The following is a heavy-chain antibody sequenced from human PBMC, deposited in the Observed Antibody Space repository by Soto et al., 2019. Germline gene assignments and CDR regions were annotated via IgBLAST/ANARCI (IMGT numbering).Heavy chain of an antibody. J-gene: IGHJ4*02. CDR2: ISYDGSNK. D-gene: IGHD1-26*01. Sequence: QVQLVESGGGVVQPGRSLRLSCAASGFTFSSYAMHWVRQAPGKGLEWVAVISYDGSNKYYADSVKGRFTISRDNSKNTLYLQMTSLRAEDTAVYYCAREGGKEGEGLPSYYFDYWGQGTLVTVSS. V-gene: IGHV3-30-3*01. CDR1: GFTFSSYA. CDR3: AREGGKEGEGLPSYYFDY.